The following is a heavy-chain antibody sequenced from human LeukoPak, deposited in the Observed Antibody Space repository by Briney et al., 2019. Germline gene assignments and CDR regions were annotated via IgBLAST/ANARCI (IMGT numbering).Heavy chain of an antibody. CDR1: GDSISTSNSY. J-gene: IGHJ4*02. V-gene: IGHV4-39*02. CDR3: ARESSSSSYYDY. D-gene: IGHD6-6*01. CDR2: IYYSGNT. Sequence: PSETLSLTCTVSGDSISTSNSYWGWIRQPPGKGLEWIGSIYYSGNTYYNASLKSRVTISVDTSKNQFSLKFTSVTAADTAVYYCARESSSSSYYDYWGQGTLVTVSS.